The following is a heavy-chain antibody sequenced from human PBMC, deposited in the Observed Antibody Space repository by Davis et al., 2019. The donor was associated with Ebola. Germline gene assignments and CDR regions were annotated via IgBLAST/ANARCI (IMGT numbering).Heavy chain of an antibody. D-gene: IGHD4-11*01. J-gene: IGHJ4*02. Sequence: GESLKISCAASGFTFGSYVMSWVRQAPGKGLEWVSAISGSGGRTYYADSVKSRFTISRDNSKNTLYLQMNSLRAEDTAVYYCAIISPLQFDYWGQGTLVTVSS. CDR3: AIISPLQFDY. CDR1: GFTFGSYV. V-gene: IGHV3-23*01. CDR2: ISGSGGRT.